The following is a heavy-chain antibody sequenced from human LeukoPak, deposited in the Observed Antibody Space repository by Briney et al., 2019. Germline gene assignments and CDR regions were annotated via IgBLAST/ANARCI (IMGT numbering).Heavy chain of an antibody. V-gene: IGHV4-38-2*01. J-gene: IGHJ4*02. CDR1: RYSISSGYY. D-gene: IGHD2-2*02. CDR2: IYHSGST. CDR3: ASSLIVVVPASIETDY. Sequence: SETLSLTCAVSRYSISSGYYWGWIRQPPGKGLEWIGSIYHSGSTYYNPSLKSRVTISVDTSKNQFSLKLSSVTAADRAVYYCASSLIVVVPASIETDYWGQGTLVTVSS.